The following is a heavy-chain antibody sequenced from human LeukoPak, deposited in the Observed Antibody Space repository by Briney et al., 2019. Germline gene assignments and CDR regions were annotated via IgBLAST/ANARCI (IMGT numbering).Heavy chain of an antibody. Sequence: SETLSLTCTVSGGSISSYYWSWIRQPPGKGLEWIGYIYYSGSTNYNPSLKSRVTISVDTSKNQFSLKLSSVTAADTAVYYCARGGYIVGAPSHAFDIWGQGTMVTVSS. CDR3: ARGGYIVGAPSHAFDI. V-gene: IGHV4-59*01. CDR1: GGSISSYY. CDR2: IYYSGST. J-gene: IGHJ3*02. D-gene: IGHD1-26*01.